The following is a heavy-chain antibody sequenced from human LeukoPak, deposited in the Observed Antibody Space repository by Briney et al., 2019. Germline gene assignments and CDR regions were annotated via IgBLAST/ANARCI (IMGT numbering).Heavy chain of an antibody. CDR1: GFTFSSYA. CDR2: ISDSGART. V-gene: IGHV3-23*01. J-gene: IGHJ4*02. CDR3: ASDYLLDY. Sequence: GGSLRLSCAASGFTFSSYAMTWVRQAPGKGLEWVSTISDSGARTNYADSAKGRFTISRDNSMNTLYLQMNSLRADDTAVYYCASDYLLDYWGQGTLVTVSP. D-gene: IGHD6-25*01.